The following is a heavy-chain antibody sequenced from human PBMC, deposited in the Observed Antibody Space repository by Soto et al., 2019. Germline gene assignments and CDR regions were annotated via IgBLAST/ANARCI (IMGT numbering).Heavy chain of an antibody. CDR1: GFTFSSYG. J-gene: IGHJ4*02. CDR2: VSYDGHNS. CDR3: AKGGVTTIMWASDN. V-gene: IGHV3-30*18. D-gene: IGHD4-4*01. Sequence: QVQLVESGGGVVQPGRSLRLSCAASGFTFSSYGMHWVRQAPGKGLEWVATVSYDGHNSYYADSVKGRFTASRDNSENTLYLQLNSLRAEDTAVYYCAKGGVTTIMWASDNWGQGTLVTVSS.